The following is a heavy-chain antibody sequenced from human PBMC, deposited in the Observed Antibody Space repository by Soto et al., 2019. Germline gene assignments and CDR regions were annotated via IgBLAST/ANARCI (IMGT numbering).Heavy chain of an antibody. CDR3: MTAPGLNVLF. J-gene: IGHJ4*02. CDR1: GFTFIDAW. CDR2: LKSETDGGTA. D-gene: IGHD3-16*01. V-gene: IGHV3-15*01. Sequence: GGSLRLSCVGSGFTFIDAWMSWVLQAPGKGLEWVGRLKSETDGGTADYAAPVEGRFNISRDDSKNTLYLQMNSLKSEDTAVYYCMTAPGLNVLFWGQGALVTVSS.